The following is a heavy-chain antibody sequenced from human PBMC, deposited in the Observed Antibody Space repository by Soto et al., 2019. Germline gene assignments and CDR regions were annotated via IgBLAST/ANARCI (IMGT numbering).Heavy chain of an antibody. CDR2: IYYSGST. D-gene: IGHD5-12*01. V-gene: IGHV4-59*01. CDR3: ARAYGGYADY. CDR1: GGSIISYY. J-gene: IGHJ4*02. Sequence: SETLSLTCTVSGGSIISYYWSWIRQPPWKGLEWIGYIYYSGSTNYNPSLKSRVTISVDTSKNQFSLKLSSVTAADTAVYYCARAYGGYADYWGQGALVTVSS.